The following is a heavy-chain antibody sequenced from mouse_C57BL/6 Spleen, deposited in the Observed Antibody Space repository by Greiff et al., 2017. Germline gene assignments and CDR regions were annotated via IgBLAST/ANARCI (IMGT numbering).Heavy chain of an antibody. J-gene: IGHJ4*01. V-gene: IGHV1-61*01. D-gene: IGHD2-4*01. Sequence: VQLQQPGAELVRPGSSVKLSCKASGYTFTSYWMDWVKQRPGQGLEWIGYINPSDSETHYNQKFKSKGTLTVDKPSSTAYMQLSSLTSEDSAVDYCARWVYDYDLDYWGQGTSVTVSS. CDR2: INPSDSET. CDR1: GYTFTSYW. CDR3: ARWVYDYDLDY.